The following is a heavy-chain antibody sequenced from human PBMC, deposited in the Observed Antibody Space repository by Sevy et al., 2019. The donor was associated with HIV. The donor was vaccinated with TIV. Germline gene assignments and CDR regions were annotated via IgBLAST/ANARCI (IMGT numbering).Heavy chain of an antibody. CDR3: ARGDYYGSLYYFDY. CDR2: ISSASSYI. J-gene: IGHJ4*02. D-gene: IGHD3-10*01. CDR1: GFTFSNYF. Sequence: GGSLRLSCAASGFTFSNYFINWVRQAPGKGLEWVSSISSASSYIFYADSVKGRFTISRDNAKNSLYLHMNSLRAEDTAVYYCARGDYYGSLYYFDYWGPGTLVTVSS. V-gene: IGHV3-21*01.